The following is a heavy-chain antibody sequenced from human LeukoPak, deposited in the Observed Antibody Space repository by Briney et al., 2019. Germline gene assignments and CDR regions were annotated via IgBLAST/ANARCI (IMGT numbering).Heavy chain of an antibody. Sequence: GGSLRLSCAASGFTFSIYGMHWVRQAPGKGLEWVAVIWYDGSNKYYADSVKGRFTISRDNSKNTLYLQMNSLRAEDTAVYYCARDWYYYDSSGYYHAYAFDYWGQGTLVTVSS. J-gene: IGHJ4*02. D-gene: IGHD3-22*01. V-gene: IGHV3-33*08. CDR2: IWYDGSNK. CDR3: ARDWYYYDSSGYYHAYAFDY. CDR1: GFTFSIYG.